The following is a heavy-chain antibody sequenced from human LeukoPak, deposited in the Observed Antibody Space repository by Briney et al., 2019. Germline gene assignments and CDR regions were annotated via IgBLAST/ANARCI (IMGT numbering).Heavy chain of an antibody. Sequence: PGGSLRLSCAASGFTFSSYGMSWVRQAPGKGLEWVSAISGSGGSTYYADSVKGRFTISRDNSKNTLYLQMNSLRAEDTAVYYCAKISQKYQLLNSYNWFDPWGQGTLVTVSS. V-gene: IGHV3-23*01. CDR3: AKISQKYQLLNSYNWFDP. D-gene: IGHD2-2*01. CDR1: GFTFSSYG. J-gene: IGHJ5*02. CDR2: ISGSGGST.